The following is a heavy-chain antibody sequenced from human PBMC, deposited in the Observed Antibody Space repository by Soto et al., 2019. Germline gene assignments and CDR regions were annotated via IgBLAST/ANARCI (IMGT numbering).Heavy chain of an antibody. D-gene: IGHD1-7*01. Sequence: QVQLVESGGGVVQPGRSLRLSCAASGFTFGNFGMHWVRQAPGKGLEWVADIANDGSYAYYADSVKGRFTVSRDNSKNTLWLQMNRLRAEDTAVYYCARGCSGGTNCFYFDFWGQGILVTVSS. V-gene: IGHV3-30*03. CDR2: IANDGSYA. CDR3: ARGCSGGTNCFYFDF. CDR1: GFTFGNFG. J-gene: IGHJ4*02.